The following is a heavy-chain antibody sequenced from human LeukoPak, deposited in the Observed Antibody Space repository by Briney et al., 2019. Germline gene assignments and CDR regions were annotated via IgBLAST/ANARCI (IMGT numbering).Heavy chain of an antibody. J-gene: IGHJ6*02. D-gene: IGHD2-2*01. CDR3: ARESSPSFYGMDV. CDR2: IYYSGST. V-gene: IGHV4-61*01. Sequence: PSETLSLTRTVSGGSVSSGSYYWSWIRQPPGKGLEWIGYIYYSGSTNYNPSLKSRVTISVDTSKNQFSLKLSSVTAADTAVYYCARESSPSFYGMDVWGQGTTVTVSS. CDR1: GGSVSSGSYY.